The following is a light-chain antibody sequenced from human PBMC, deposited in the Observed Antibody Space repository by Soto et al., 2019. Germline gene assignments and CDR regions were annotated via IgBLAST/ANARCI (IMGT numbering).Light chain of an antibody. CDR2: GNS. CDR3: QSYDSRLSGWV. J-gene: IGLJ3*02. Sequence: QAVVTQPPSVSGAPGQRVTISCTGSSSNIGAGYDVHWYQQLPGTAPKLLIYGNSNRPSGVPDRFSGSKSGTSASLAITGLQAEDEADYYCQSYDSRLSGWVFVGGTKLTVL. CDR1: SSNIGAGYD. V-gene: IGLV1-40*01.